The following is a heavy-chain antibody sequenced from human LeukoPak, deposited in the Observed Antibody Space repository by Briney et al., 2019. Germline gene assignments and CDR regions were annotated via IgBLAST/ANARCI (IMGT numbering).Heavy chain of an antibody. D-gene: IGHD5-12*01. CDR3: ARDLYVDIVATIPDAFDI. CDR1: GFTFRSYS. CDR2: ISSSSSTI. V-gene: IGHV3-48*01. J-gene: IGHJ3*02. Sequence: GGSLRLSCAASGFTFRSYSMNWIRQAPGKGLEWVSYISSSSSTIYYADSVKGRFTISRDNAKNSLYLQMNSLRAEDTAVYYCARDLYVDIVATIPDAFDIWGQGTMVTVSS.